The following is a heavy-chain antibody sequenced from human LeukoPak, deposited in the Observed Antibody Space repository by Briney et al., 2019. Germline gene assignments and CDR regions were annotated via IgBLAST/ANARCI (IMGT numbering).Heavy chain of an antibody. Sequence: GGSLRLSCAASGFTFSSYSMNWVRQAPGKGLEWVSYISRDSITTYYADSVKGRFTISRDNAKNSLYLQMNSLRDEDTAVYFCARDLLDYWGQGTLVTVSS. CDR1: GFTFSSYS. J-gene: IGHJ4*02. V-gene: IGHV3-48*02. CDR2: ISRDSITT. CDR3: ARDLLDY.